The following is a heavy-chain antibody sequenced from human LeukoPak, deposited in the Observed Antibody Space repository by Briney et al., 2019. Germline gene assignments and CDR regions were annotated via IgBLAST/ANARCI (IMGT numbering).Heavy chain of an antibody. CDR3: ASTNHYHDLGTYDYYFDY. D-gene: IGHD3-10*01. CDR1: GFSFSSYS. Sequence: PGGSLRLSCAASGFSFSSYSMNWVRQAPGKGLEWVSSISSSSSYIYYADSVKGRLTISRDNAKNSLFLQMNNLRAEDTAVYYCASTNHYHDLGTYDYYFDYWGQGALVTVSS. J-gene: IGHJ4*02. CDR2: ISSSSSYI. V-gene: IGHV3-21*01.